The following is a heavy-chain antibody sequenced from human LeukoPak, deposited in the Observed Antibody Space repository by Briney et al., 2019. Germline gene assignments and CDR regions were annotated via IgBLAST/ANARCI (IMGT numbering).Heavy chain of an antibody. Sequence: SVKVSCKASGFTFTSSAMQWVRQARGQRLEWIGWIVVGSGNANYAQKFQERVTITRDMSTSTAYMELRSLRSDDTALYYCARGGDMRVVGAFDIWGQGTMVTVSS. CDR3: ARGGDMRVVGAFDI. CDR2: IVVGSGNA. D-gene: IGHD3-22*01. J-gene: IGHJ3*02. CDR1: GFTFTSSA. V-gene: IGHV1-58*02.